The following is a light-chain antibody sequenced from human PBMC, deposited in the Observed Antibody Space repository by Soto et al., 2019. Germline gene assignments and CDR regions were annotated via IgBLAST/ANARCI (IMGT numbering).Light chain of an antibody. CDR2: GAS. V-gene: IGKV3D-15*01. Sequence: EIVLTQSPATLSLSPGERATLSCRASQSVNIYLAWYQQKPGQAPRLLIFGASSRANGIPARFSGSGSGTELNLTISSLQSEDFAVYFCQQYDDWLRLTFGGGTKVDIK. CDR1: QSVNIY. CDR3: QQYDDWLRLT. J-gene: IGKJ4*01.